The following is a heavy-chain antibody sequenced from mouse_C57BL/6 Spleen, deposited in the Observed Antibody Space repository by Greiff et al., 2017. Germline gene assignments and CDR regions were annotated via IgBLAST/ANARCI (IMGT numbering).Heavy chain of an antibody. CDR3: ARRYYSNDVDYAMDY. D-gene: IGHD2-12*01. V-gene: IGHV1-42*01. CDR1: GYSFTGYY. J-gene: IGHJ4*01. Sequence: EVQLQQSGPELVKPGASVKISCKASGYSFTGYYMHWVKQSPEKGLEWIGEINPSTGGTTYNQKFKAKATLTVDKSSSTAYMQLKMLTSENSAVYYGARRYYSNDVDYAMDYWGQGTTVTVSS. CDR2: INPSTGGT.